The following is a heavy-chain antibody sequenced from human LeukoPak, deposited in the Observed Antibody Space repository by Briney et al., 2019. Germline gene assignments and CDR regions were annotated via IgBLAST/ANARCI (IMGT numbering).Heavy chain of an antibody. CDR3: ARARSSGWSDLSSYGMDV. Sequence: ASMKVSCKASGYTFTSYGISWVRQAPGQGLEWMGWISAYNGNTNYAQKLQGRLTMTTDTSTSTAYMELRSLRSDDTAVYYCARARSSGWSDLSSYGMDVWGQGTTVTVSS. CDR2: ISAYNGNT. D-gene: IGHD6-19*01. J-gene: IGHJ6*02. V-gene: IGHV1-18*01. CDR1: GYTFTSYG.